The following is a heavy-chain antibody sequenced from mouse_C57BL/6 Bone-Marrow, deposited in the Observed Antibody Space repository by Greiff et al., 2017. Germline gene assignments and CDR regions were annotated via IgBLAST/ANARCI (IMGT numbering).Heavy chain of an antibody. V-gene: IGHV1-62-2*01. CDR3: ARHEGTGSFAY. D-gene: IGHD4-1*01. CDR1: GYTFTEYT. J-gene: IGHJ3*01. CDR2: FYPGSGSI. Sequence: LQESGAELVKPGASVKLSCKASGYTFTEYTIHWVKQRSGQGLEWIGWFYPGSGSIKSNEKVKDKATLPADKSSSTVYMELSRYTSEDAAVYFCARHEGTGSFAYWGQGTLVTVSA.